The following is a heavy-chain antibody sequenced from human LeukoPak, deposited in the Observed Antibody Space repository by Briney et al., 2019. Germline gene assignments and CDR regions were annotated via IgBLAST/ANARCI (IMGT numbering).Heavy chain of an antibody. CDR1: GFTFSSYS. CDR3: AKDRIVGATDDAFDI. V-gene: IGHV3-21*01. Sequence: PGGSLRLSCAASGFTFSSYSMNWVRQAPGKGLEWVSSISSSSSYIYYADSVKGRFTISRDNSKNTLYLQMNSLRAEDTAVYYCAKDRIVGATDDAFDIWGQGTMVTVSS. CDR2: ISSSSSYI. D-gene: IGHD1-26*01. J-gene: IGHJ3*02.